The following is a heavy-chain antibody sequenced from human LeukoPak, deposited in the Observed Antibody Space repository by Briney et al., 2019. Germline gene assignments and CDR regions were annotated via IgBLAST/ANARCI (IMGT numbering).Heavy chain of an antibody. CDR3: AKPYGGDWEVGATFAFAY. CDR2: ISGDGGST. J-gene: IGHJ4*02. V-gene: IGHV3-43*02. Sequence: PGGSLRLSCAASGFTFDDYAMHWVRQAPGKGLEWVSRISGDGGSTYYADSLKGRFTISRDNSKNSLYLQMNSLRTEDTALYYCAKPYGGDWEVGATFAFAYWGQGTLVTVSS. D-gene: IGHD1-26*01. CDR1: GFTFDDYA.